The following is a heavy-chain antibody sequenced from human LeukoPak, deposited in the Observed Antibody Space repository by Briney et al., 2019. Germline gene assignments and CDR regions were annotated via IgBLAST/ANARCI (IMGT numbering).Heavy chain of an antibody. CDR2: IYYTGST. CDR3: ARVVYSGYDFRGAMDV. V-gene: IGHV4-61*05. D-gene: IGHD5-12*01. CDR1: GGSISSSRDY. Sequence: SETLSLTCTVSGGSISSSRDYWGWTRQPPGKGLEWIGYIYYTGSTNHNPSLKSRVTISVDTSKNQFSLKLSSVTAADTAVYYCARVVYSGYDFRGAMDVWGKGTTVTVSS. J-gene: IGHJ6*03.